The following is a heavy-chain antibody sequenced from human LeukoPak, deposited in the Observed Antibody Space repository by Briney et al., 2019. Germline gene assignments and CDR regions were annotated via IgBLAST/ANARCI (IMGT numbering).Heavy chain of an antibody. CDR1: GFTFSSHW. Sequence: GGSLRLSCAASGFTFSSHWMSWVRQAPGKGLEWVANIKQEGREKYYVDSVKGRFTISRDNAKNSLYLQMNRLRAEDTAVYYCASKAEYYGSGSYYNYWGQGTLVTVSS. CDR2: IKQEGREK. D-gene: IGHD3-10*01. V-gene: IGHV3-7*01. CDR3: ASKAEYYGSGSYYNY. J-gene: IGHJ4*02.